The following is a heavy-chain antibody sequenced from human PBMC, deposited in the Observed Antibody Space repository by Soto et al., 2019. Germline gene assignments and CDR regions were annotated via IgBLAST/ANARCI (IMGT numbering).Heavy chain of an antibody. CDR1: GFTADDYA. J-gene: IGHJ4*02. CDR3: AKDMKWGGMTTIPYFDS. V-gene: IGHV3-9*02. CDR2: ISSNSDTI. Sequence: EVQLVESGGGLVQPGRSLRLSCVASGFTADDYAMHWVRQAPGKGLEWVSGISSNSDTIDYADSVKGRFTISRDNAKNSLFLLMNSLSTEDTALYYCAKDMKWGGMTTIPYFDSWGQGTLVTFSS. D-gene: IGHD4-17*01.